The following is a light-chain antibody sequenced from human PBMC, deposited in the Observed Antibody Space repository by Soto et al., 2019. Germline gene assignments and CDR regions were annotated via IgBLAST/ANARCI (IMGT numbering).Light chain of an antibody. CDR1: QGIDTS. CDR3: QQLHGYPIT. CDR2: APS. J-gene: IGKJ5*01. Sequence: ILLHQSPSSLPATVGDSVPITCRASQGIDTSLARYQQKPGKAPKLLIYAPSNFQSGVPSRFSGSGSGTHFTLTISSLQPEDFATYYCQQLHGYPITVGQGTRLEIK. V-gene: IGKV1-9*01.